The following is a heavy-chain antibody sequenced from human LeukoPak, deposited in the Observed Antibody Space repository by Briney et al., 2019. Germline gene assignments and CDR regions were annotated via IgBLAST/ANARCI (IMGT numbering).Heavy chain of an antibody. D-gene: IGHD7-27*01. CDR1: GGSISGTNW. J-gene: IGHJ4*02. CDR2: ISLRGLT. V-gene: IGHV4-4*02. Sequence: PSETLSLTCGVSGGSISGTNWWSWVRQPPGQGLEWIGEISLRGLTNYNPSLRSRLTMSLDESKNQVSLNLTSVTAADTAVYYCARRSNWGLWIDYWGQGTLVTVSS. CDR3: ARRSNWGLWIDY.